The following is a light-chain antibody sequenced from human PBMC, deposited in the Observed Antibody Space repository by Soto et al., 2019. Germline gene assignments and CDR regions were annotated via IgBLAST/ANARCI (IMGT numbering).Light chain of an antibody. CDR1: QSVSSSY. CDR3: QQYKNWPL. Sequence: EIVLTQYPGTLSLSPEERATLSCRASQSVSSSYLAWYQQKPGQAPRLLLYGASTRATGIPVRFSGSGFGTEFTLTISSLQSEDFAVYYCQQYKNWPLFGQGTRLEIK. J-gene: IGKJ5*01. CDR2: GAS. V-gene: IGKV3-15*01.